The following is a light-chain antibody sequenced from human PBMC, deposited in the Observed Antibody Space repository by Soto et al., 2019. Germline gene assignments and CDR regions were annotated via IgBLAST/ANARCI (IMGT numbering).Light chain of an antibody. CDR1: QSISSW. Sequence: DSQMTQYPSTLSASVGDRVTITCRASQSISSWLAWYQQKPGKAPKLLISKASTLQSGVPPRFSGSGYGTEFNPTISSLQPDDFATYYCQQYERYPMTFGGGTKVEIK. J-gene: IGKJ4*01. CDR3: QQYERYPMT. V-gene: IGKV1-5*03. CDR2: KAS.